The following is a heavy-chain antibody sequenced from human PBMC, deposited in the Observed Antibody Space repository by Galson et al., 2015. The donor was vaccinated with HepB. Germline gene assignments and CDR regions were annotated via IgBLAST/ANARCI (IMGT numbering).Heavy chain of an antibody. CDR3: AKGSRHSSGWHFDY. J-gene: IGHJ4*02. CDR2: ISYDGSNK. D-gene: IGHD6-19*01. Sequence: SLRLSCAASGFTFSSYGMHWVRQAPGKGLEWVAVISYDGSNKYYADSVKGRFTISRDNSKNTLYLQMNSLRAEDTAVYYCAKGSRHSSGWHFDYWGQGTLVTVSS. CDR1: GFTFSSYG. V-gene: IGHV3-30*18.